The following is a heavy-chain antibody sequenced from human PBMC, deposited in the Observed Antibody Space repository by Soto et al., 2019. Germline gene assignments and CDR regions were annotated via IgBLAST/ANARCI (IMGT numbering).Heavy chain of an antibody. Sequence: QVQLVESGGGLVRPGGPLRLPCAASGLTSRDYAMTWIRQAPGKGLEWVSYIISSGSTIYNADSVKGRFTIPRDNAKNSLYLQMNSLRAEDTAVYYCARVERGITIFGVVIPPFDYWGQGTLVTVSS. CDR1: GLTSRDYA. J-gene: IGHJ4*02. D-gene: IGHD3-3*01. CDR3: ARVERGITIFGVVIPPFDY. CDR2: IISSGSTI. V-gene: IGHV3-11*01.